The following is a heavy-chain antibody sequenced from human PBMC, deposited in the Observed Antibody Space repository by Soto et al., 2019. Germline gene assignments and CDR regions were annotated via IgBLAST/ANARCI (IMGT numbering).Heavy chain of an antibody. V-gene: IGHV2-5*02. Sequence: QITLKESGPTLVKPTQTLTLTCTFSGFSLSSSGVGVGWIRQPPGKALEWLTFIYWDDDKRYSPSLKSRPTNTTYTSKTPVVLTLTNMYPADTATYYVARLVFADTTYHFDPWGQGTPITFSS. CDR1: GFSLSSSGVG. CDR3: ARLVFADTTYHFDP. J-gene: IGHJ5*02. CDR2: IYWDDDK. D-gene: IGHD4-4*01.